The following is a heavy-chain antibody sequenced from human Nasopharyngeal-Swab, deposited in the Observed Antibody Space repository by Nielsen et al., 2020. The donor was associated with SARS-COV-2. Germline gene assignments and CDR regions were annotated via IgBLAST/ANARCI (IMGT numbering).Heavy chain of an antibody. CDR3: ARGLRYFDWQTFFDY. CDR1: GYSFTNYW. J-gene: IGHJ4*02. D-gene: IGHD3-9*01. Sequence: KVSCKGSGYSFTNYWIGWVRQMPGKGLEWMGIIYPGDSDTRYSPSFQGQVTISADKSISTAYLQWSSLKASDTAMYYCARGLRYFDWQTFFDYWGQGTLVTVSS. V-gene: IGHV5-51*01. CDR2: IYPGDSDT.